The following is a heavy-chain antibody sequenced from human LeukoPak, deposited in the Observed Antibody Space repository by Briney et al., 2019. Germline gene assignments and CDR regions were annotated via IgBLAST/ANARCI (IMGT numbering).Heavy chain of an antibody. CDR1: GFTFSDYY. CDR2: ISSSGSTI. V-gene: IGHV3-11*01. Sequence: PGGSLRLSCAASGFTFSDYYMSWIRQAPGKGLEWVSYISSSGSTIYYADSVKGRFTISRDNAKNSLYLQMNSLRAEDTAVYYCARDSVLGVRRKFYYYMDVWGKGTTVTASS. CDR3: ARDSVLGVRRKFYYYMDV. D-gene: IGHD2-8*01. J-gene: IGHJ6*03.